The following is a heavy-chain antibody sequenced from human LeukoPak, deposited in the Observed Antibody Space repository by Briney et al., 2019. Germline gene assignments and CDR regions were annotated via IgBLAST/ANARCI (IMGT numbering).Heavy chain of an antibody. CDR1: GGSISSYY. CDR2: IYTSGST. V-gene: IGHV4-4*09. D-gene: IGHD6-19*01. CDR3: ARQQCSGWYEWFDY. Sequence: SETLSLTCTVSGGSISSYYWSWIRQPPGKGLEWIGYIYTSGSTNCNPSLKSRVTISVDTSKNQFSLKLSSVTAADTAVYYCARQQCSGWYEWFDYWGQGTLVTVSS. J-gene: IGHJ4*02.